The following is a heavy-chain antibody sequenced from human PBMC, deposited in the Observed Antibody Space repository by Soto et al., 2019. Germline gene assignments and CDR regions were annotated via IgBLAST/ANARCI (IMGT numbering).Heavy chain of an antibody. Sequence: QVQLVESGGGVVQPGRSLRLSCAASGFTFSSYGMHWVRQAPGKGLAWVAVISDDGSNKYYADSVKGRFTISRDNSKTALYLQLNSLGVEDTAVYYCAKTPYWGQGTLVTVST. V-gene: IGHV3-30*18. CDR2: ISDDGSNK. CDR3: AKTPY. CDR1: GFTFSSYG. D-gene: IGHD2-15*01. J-gene: IGHJ4*02.